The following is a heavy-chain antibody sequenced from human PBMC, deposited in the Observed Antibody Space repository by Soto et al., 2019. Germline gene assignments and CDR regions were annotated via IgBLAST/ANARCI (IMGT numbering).Heavy chain of an antibody. CDR3: ARSPVPTGTTLYYFDY. Sequence: SVKVSCNASGYTFPRYYRHCVRQAPGQGLEWMGLIDPSAGSTTWAQRFKGRIAMTRDTSTSTVFMELSSLSSEDKAVYYCARSPVPTGTTLYYFDYWGQGTLVTVSS. CDR1: GYTFPRYY. D-gene: IGHD1-1*01. J-gene: IGHJ4*02. CDR2: IDPSAGST. V-gene: IGHV1-46*01.